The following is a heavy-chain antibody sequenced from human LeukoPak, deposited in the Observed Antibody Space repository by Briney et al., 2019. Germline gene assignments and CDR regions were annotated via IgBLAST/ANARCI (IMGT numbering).Heavy chain of an antibody. V-gene: IGHV4-59*02. D-gene: IGHD7-27*01. Sequence: SETLSLTCTISGGSVSDYYWSWIRQSPGKGLEWIGYIYYTGSTTYNPSLKSRVTISADTSKNQFSLKLSSVTAADTAVYYCASRELGKDYWGQGTLVTVSS. CDR2: IYYTGST. J-gene: IGHJ4*02. CDR3: ASRELGKDY. CDR1: GGSVSDYY.